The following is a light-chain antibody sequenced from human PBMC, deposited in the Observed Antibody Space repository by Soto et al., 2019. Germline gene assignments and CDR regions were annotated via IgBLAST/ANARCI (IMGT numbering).Light chain of an antibody. V-gene: IGLV2-14*01. CDR2: EVS. J-gene: IGLJ1*01. Sequence: QAALTQPASVTGSTGQSTTISCTGTSRDVGGYKYVSWYQQHPGKAPKLMIYEVSNRPSGVSNRFSGSKSGNTASLTISGLQAEDEADYYCSSYTSSSTLDVFGTGTKVTVL. CDR3: SSYTSSSTLDV. CDR1: SRDVGGYKY.